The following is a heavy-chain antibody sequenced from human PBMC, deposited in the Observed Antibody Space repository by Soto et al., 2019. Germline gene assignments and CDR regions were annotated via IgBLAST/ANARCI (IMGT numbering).Heavy chain of an antibody. CDR3: ARGGSGYTWFNEF. CDR2: IIPVFGSA. J-gene: IGHJ4*02. Sequence: QVQLVQSGAEVKKPGSSVKVSCKASGDTFSSYSITWVRQAPGQGLEWMGGIIPVFGSANYAQRFQGRVTITADESTNTAYMELSSLRSEDTAIYYCARGGSGYTWFNEFWGQGTLVTVSS. V-gene: IGHV1-69*01. D-gene: IGHD3-22*01. CDR1: GDTFSSYS.